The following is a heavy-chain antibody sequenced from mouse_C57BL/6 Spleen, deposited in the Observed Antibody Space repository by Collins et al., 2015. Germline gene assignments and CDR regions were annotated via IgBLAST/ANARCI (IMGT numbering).Heavy chain of an antibody. Sequence: QIQLVQSGPELKKPGETVKISCKASGYTFTTYGMSWVKQAPGKGLKWMGWINTYSGVPTYADDFKGRFAFSLETSASTAYLQINNLKNEDTATYFCARNLLRDYAMDYWGQGTSVTVSS. D-gene: IGHD6-1*01. CDR2: INTYSGVP. CDR1: GYTFTTYG. J-gene: IGHJ4*01. CDR3: ARNLLRDYAMDY. V-gene: IGHV9-3*01.